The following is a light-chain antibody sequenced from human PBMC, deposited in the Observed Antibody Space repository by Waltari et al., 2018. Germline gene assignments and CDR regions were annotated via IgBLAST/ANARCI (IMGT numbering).Light chain of an antibody. J-gene: IGKJ1*01. CDR1: QSLIHSDGNTY. V-gene: IGKV2-30*02. Sequence: DVVMTQSPLSLPVTLGQPASISCRSSQSLIHSDGNTYLNWFQQRPGQSPRRLIYKVSKRESGVPDRFSGSGSGTDFTLKISRVEAEDVGFYYCMQSTQRPRTFGQGTKVEIK. CDR2: KVS. CDR3: MQSTQRPRT.